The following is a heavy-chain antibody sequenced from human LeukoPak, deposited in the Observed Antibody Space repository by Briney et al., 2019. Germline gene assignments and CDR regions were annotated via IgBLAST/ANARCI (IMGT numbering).Heavy chain of an antibody. V-gene: IGHV3-30*02. D-gene: IGHD3-22*01. Sequence: GGSLRLSCAASGFTFSSYGMHWVRQAPGKGLEWVAFIRYDGNNKYYTDSVKGRFSISRDNSKNTLDLQMNSLRVEDTAVYYCAREITMIVVIRGFLGYWGQGTLVTVSS. J-gene: IGHJ4*02. CDR2: IRYDGNNK. CDR3: AREITMIVVIRGFLGY. CDR1: GFTFSSYG.